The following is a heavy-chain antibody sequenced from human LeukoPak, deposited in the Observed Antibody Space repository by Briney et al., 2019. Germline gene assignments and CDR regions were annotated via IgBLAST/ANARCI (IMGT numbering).Heavy chain of an antibody. J-gene: IGHJ4*02. CDR3: AKDLGGSATTV. D-gene: IGHD2-2*01. Sequence: GRSLRLSCAASGFTFEDHVMHWVRQAPGKGLEWVSGISWSGDRMGYADAVKGRFTISRDNAKNSLFLQMNSLRVEDTALYYCAKDLGGSATTVWGQGTLVTVSS. CDR1: GFTFEDHV. CDR2: ISWSGDRM. V-gene: IGHV3-9*01.